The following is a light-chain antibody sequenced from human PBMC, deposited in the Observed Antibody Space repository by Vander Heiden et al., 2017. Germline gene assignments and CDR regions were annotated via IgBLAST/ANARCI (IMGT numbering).Light chain of an antibody. CDR1: SSNIGSNT. CDR2: SNN. CDR3: AAWDDSLNGLVV. V-gene: IGLV1-44*01. J-gene: IGLJ2*01. Sequence: QSVLTQPPSASWTPGQRVTISCSGSSSNIGSNTVNWYQQLPGTAPKLLIYSNNQRPSGVPDRFSGSKSGTSASLAISGLQSEDEADYYCAAWDDSLNGLVVFGGGTKLTVL.